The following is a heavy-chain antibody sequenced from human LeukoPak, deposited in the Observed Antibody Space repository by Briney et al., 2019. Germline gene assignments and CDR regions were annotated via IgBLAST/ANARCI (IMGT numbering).Heavy chain of an antibody. CDR1: GGSFSGYY. CDR2: INHSGST. CDR3: ARVGIAAAGYYYYGMDV. D-gene: IGHD6-13*01. J-gene: IGHJ6*02. Sequence: SETLSLTCAVYGGSFSGYYWSWIRQPPGKGLEWIGEINHSGSTNYNPSLKSRVTISVDTSKNQFSLKLSSVTAADTAVYYCARVGIAAAGYYYYGMDVWGQGTTVTVSS. V-gene: IGHV4-34*01.